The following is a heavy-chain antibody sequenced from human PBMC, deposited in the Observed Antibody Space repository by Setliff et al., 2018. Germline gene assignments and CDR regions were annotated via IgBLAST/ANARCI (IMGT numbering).Heavy chain of an antibody. J-gene: IGHJ6*03. CDR3: ARMAVRVASRPSSPLDYYYYMDL. CDR1: GGSIISSTYN. V-gene: IGHV4-39*02. Sequence: SETLSLTCSVSGGSIISSTYNWGWIRQPPGKGLEWIGSIYYSGTTYYNPSLESRITMSVDTSKSHFSLRLSSLTAADTAVYYCARMAVRVASRPSSPLDYYYYMDLWGKGATVTVSS. CDR2: IYYSGTT. D-gene: IGHD6-6*01.